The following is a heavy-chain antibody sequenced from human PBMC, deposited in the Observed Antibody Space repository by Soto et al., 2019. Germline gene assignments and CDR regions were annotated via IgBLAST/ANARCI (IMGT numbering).Heavy chain of an antibody. V-gene: IGHV3-21*06. CDR1: GFTFTRYS. Sequence: GGSLRLSCAASGFTFTRYSMNWVRQAPGKGLEWVSSISSTTNYIYYGDSMKGRFTISRDNAKNSLYLEMNSLRAEDTAVYYCARESEDLTSNFDYWVQGTLVTVSS. CDR2: ISSTTNYI. CDR3: ARESEDLTSNFDY. J-gene: IGHJ4*02.